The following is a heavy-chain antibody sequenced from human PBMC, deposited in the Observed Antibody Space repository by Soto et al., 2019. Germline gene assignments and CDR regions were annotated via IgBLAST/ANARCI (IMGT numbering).Heavy chain of an antibody. J-gene: IGHJ4*02. Sequence: GASVKVSCKASGGTFSSYAISWVRQAPGQGLEWMGGIIPIFGTANYAQKFQGRVTITADESTSTAYMELSSLRSEDTAVYYCARAGSGYSGYDWEGLDYWGQGTLVTVSS. D-gene: IGHD5-12*01. CDR3: ARAGSGYSGYDWEGLDY. V-gene: IGHV1-69*13. CDR2: IIPIFGTA. CDR1: GGTFSSYA.